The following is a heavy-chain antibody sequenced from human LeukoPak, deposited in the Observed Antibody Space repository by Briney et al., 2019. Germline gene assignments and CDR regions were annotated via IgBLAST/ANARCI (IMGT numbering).Heavy chain of an antibody. CDR2: INPSGGST. D-gene: IGHD4-17*01. CDR1: GYTFTSYY. Sequence: ASVKVSCEASGYTFTSYYMHWVRQAPGQGLEWMGIINPSGGSTSYAQKFQGRVTMTRDTSTSTVYMELSSLRSEDTAVYYCARDLLTDYADYWGQGTLVTVSS. V-gene: IGHV1-46*01. J-gene: IGHJ4*02. CDR3: ARDLLTDYADY.